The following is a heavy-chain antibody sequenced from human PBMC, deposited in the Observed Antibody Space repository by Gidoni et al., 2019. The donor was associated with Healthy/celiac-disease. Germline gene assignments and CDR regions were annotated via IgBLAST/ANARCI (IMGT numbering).Heavy chain of an antibody. D-gene: IGHD5-12*01. CDR1: GFTFRSYW. CDR2: IKQDGSEK. Sequence: EVQLVVSGGCLVHPGGSLRLSCAASGFTFRSYWMGWVRQAPGKGQEWVANIKQDGSEKYYVDSVKGRFTISRDNAKNSLYLQMNSLRAEDTAVYYCASRVATIAPFDYWGQGTLVTVSS. J-gene: IGHJ4*02. CDR3: ASRVATIAPFDY. V-gene: IGHV3-7*03.